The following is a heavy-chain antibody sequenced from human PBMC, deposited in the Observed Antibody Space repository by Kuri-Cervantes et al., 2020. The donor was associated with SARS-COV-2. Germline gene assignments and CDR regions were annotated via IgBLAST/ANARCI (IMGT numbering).Heavy chain of an antibody. D-gene: IGHD3-3*01. J-gene: IGHJ3*02. CDR2: IYHSGST. CDR3: AGNYDFWSGYYGDLSAFDI. CDR1: GGSISSSSYY. Sequence: GSLRLSCTVSGGSISSSSYYWGWIRQPPGKGLEWIGSIYHSGSTNYNPSLKSRVTISVDKSKNQFSLKLSSVTAADTAVYYCAGNYDFWSGYYGDLSAFDIWGQGTMVTVSS. V-gene: IGHV4-39*07.